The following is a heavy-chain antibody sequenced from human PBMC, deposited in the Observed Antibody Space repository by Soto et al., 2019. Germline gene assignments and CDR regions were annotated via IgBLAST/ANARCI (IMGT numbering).Heavy chain of an antibody. D-gene: IGHD3-10*01. CDR2: IYYSGST. CDR1: GGSISSGGYY. V-gene: IGHV4-31*03. CDR3: ARTYYYGSGSYCHFDY. J-gene: IGHJ4*02. Sequence: LTCTVSGGSISSGGYYWSWIRQHPGKGLEWIGYIYYSGSTYYNPSLKSRVTISVDTSKNQFSLKLSSVTAADTAVYYCARTYYYGSGSYCHFDYWGQGTLVTVSS.